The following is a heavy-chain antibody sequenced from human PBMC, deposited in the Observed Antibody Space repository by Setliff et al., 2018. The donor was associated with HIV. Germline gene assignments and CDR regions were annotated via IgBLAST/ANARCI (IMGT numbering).Heavy chain of an antibody. Sequence: KASETLSLTCAVYGGSFSGYFCIWVRQPPGEGLEWIGEISHSGSTNYNPSLESRVTISIDTSNKQFSLQLSSVTAADTAIYYCAWGMTAIPEYWGQGTLVTVSS. D-gene: IGHD2-21*02. J-gene: IGHJ4*02. CDR1: GGSFSGYF. CDR2: ISHSGST. CDR3: AWGMTAIPEY. V-gene: IGHV4-34*01.